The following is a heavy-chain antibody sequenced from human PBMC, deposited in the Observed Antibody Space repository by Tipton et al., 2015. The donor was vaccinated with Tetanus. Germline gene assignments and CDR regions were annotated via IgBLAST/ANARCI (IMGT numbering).Heavy chain of an antibody. CDR1: GFIFSSYG. J-gene: IGHJ4*02. V-gene: IGHV3-33*01. D-gene: IGHD2-15*01. Sequence: SGFIFSSYGIHWVRQAPGKGLEWVAVSWYDGADKYYADSGKGRFTISRGNSKNTLYLQMNSLRAEDTAVYYCAREADCSGGSCFSGDFDNWGQGTQVTVSS. CDR2: SWYDGADK. CDR3: AREADCSGGSCFSGDFDN.